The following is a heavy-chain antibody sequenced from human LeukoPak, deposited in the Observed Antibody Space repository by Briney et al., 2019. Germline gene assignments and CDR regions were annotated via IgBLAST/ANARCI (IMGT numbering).Heavy chain of an antibody. CDR3: TREAGASSFRPLDC. D-gene: IGHD1-26*01. V-gene: IGHV4-4*07. CDR2: ISNSGSI. CDR1: GGSISNYY. Sequence: SETLSLTCTVSGGSISNYYWSWIRQPAGKGLEWIGRISNSGSINYNLVHKSRVTMSVDTSKKQFSVRLSSVTAADTAMYYCTREAGASSFRPLDCWGQGVLVSVSS. J-gene: IGHJ4*02.